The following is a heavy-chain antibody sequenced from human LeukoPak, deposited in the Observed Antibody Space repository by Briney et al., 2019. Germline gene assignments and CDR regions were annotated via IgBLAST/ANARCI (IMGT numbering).Heavy chain of an antibody. CDR1: GFTVSTNY. D-gene: IGHD3-16*01. CDR2: IYSGGST. Sequence: GGSLRLSCAASGFTVSTNYMSWVRQAPGKGLEWFSVIYSGGSTYYADSVKGRFTISRDNSKNTLDLQMNSLRAEDTAVYYCAGGGRRYYFDSWGRGTLVTVSS. V-gene: IGHV3-66*01. CDR3: AGGGRRYYFDS. J-gene: IGHJ4*02.